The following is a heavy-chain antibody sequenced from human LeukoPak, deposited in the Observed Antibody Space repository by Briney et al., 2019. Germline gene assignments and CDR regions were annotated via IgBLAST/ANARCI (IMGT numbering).Heavy chain of an antibody. V-gene: IGHV1-2*02. Sequence: ASVXXSXKASXXXXTXYYMHWVRQAPGQXLEWMGWINPNSGGTNYAQKFQGRVTMTRDTSISTAYMELSRLRSDDTAVYYCARVSVQYYYGSGSYYNVYFDYWGQGTLVTVSS. CDR1: XXXXTXYY. D-gene: IGHD3-10*01. CDR3: ARVSVQYYYGSGSYYNVYFDY. J-gene: IGHJ4*02. CDR2: INPNSGGT.